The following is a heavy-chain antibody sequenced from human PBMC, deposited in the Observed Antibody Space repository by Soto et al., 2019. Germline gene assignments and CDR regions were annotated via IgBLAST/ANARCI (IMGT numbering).Heavy chain of an antibody. V-gene: IGHV4-34*01. CDR3: ARDKLTGLFDY. J-gene: IGHJ4*02. CDR2: INHSGST. D-gene: IGHD2-8*02. Sequence: QVQLQQWGAGLLKPSETLSLTCAVYGGSFSGYYWTWIRQPPGTGLEWIGEINHSGSTNYNPSLTXXVTISVAPSKNQFSLKLPSVTAADPAVYYCARDKLTGLFDYWGQGTLVTVSS. CDR1: GGSFSGYY.